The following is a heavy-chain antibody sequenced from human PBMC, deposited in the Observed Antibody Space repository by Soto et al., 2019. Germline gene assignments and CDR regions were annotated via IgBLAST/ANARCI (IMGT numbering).Heavy chain of an antibody. D-gene: IGHD4-4*01. CDR1: SGSITSGDYY. Sequence: SDTLSLSCTLSSGSITSGDYYWSWIRQPPGKGLDWIGYIYYSGSTYYNPSLKSRVTISVDTSKNQFSLKLSSVTAADTAVYYCASHDYTHYGIDVWGQGTTVT. V-gene: IGHV4-30-4*02. J-gene: IGHJ6*02. CDR3: ASHDYTHYGIDV. CDR2: IYYSGST.